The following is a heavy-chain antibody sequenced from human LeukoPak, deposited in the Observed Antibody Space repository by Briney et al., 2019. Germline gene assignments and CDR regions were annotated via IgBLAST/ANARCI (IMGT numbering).Heavy chain of an antibody. CDR1: GYTFTGYY. CDR2: INPNRCGT. CDR3: ARVLGGWYGAGDY. V-gene: IGHV1-2*02. D-gene: IGHD6-19*01. J-gene: IGHJ4*02. Sequence: AAVQVSCKACGYTFTGYYMHWVRQAPGQGLEWMGLINPNRCGTNYAQKFQGRVTMPRETSISTAYMEVSRLRSDDTAAYYCARVLGGWYGAGDYWGQGTLVTVSS.